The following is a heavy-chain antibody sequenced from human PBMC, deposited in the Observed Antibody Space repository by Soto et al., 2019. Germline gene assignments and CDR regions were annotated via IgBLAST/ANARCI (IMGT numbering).Heavy chain of an antibody. CDR3: ARLILVAATHRWFDP. D-gene: IGHD2-15*01. J-gene: IGHJ5*02. CDR2: IYYSGST. V-gene: IGHV4-59*08. Sequence: PSETLSLTCTVSGGSISSYYWSWIRQPPGKGLEWIGYIYYSGSTNYNPSLKSRVTISVDTSKNQFSLKLSSVTAADTAVYYCARLILVAATHRWFDPWGQGTLVTVSS. CDR1: GGSISSYY.